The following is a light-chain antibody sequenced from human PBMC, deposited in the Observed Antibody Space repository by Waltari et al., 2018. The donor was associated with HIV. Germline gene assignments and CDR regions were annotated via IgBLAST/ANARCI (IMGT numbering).Light chain of an antibody. CDR3: AAWDDTLTVV. J-gene: IGLJ2*01. CDR2: RNN. V-gene: IGLV1-47*01. Sequence: QSVLTQPPSASGTPGQSVTISCSGTSSNIGTNSVYWYQQFPGTAPKLLIYRNNRRPSGVPDRFSGSKSCTSASLAISGLRSDDEADYYCAAWDDTLTVVFGGGTKLTVL. CDR1: SSNIGTNS.